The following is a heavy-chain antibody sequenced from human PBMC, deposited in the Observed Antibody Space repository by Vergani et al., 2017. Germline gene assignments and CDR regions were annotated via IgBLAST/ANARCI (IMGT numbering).Heavy chain of an antibody. J-gene: IGHJ5*02. CDR3: GKTQGTVVGTWWFDP. V-gene: IGHV3-13*01. D-gene: IGHD1-7*01. CDR1: GFTFSSYD. Sequence: EVQLVESGGGLVQPGGSLRLSCAASGFTFSSYDMHWVRQATGKGLEWVSAIGTAGDTYYSASVRGRFTVSRDNSKNTLYLEMNRLNVDDTAIYYCGKTQGTVVGTWWFDPWGQGTPVTVSS. CDR2: IGTAGDT.